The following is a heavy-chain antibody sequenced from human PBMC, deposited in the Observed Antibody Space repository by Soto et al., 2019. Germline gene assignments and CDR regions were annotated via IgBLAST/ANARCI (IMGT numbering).Heavy chain of an antibody. V-gene: IGHV3-30-3*01. CDR1: GFTFSSYA. CDR2: ISYDGSNK. D-gene: IGHD4-17*01. CDR3: ARGDAYGDRKAY. Sequence: QVQLVESGGGVVQPGRSLRLSCAASGFTFSSYAMHWVRQAPGKGLEWVAVISYDGSNKYYADSVKGRFTISRDNSKNTLYLQMNSLRAEDTAVYYCARGDAYGDRKAYWGQGTLVTVSS. J-gene: IGHJ4*02.